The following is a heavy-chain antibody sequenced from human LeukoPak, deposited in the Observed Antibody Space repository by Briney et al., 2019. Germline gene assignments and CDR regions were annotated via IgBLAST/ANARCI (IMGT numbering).Heavy chain of an antibody. J-gene: IGHJ1*01. CDR3: ARADILTGLAQH. V-gene: IGHV3-21*01. CDR2: ISSSSSYI. Sequence: GGSLRLSCAASGFAFSSYSMNWVRQAPGKGLEWVSSISSSSSYIYYADSVKGRFTISRVNAKNSLYLQMNSLRAEDTAVYYCARADILTGLAQHWGQGTLVTVSS. D-gene: IGHD3-9*01. CDR1: GFAFSSYS.